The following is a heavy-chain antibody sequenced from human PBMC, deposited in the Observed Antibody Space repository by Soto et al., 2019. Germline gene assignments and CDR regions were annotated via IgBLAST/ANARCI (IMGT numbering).Heavy chain of an antibody. CDR2: IDYSGST. J-gene: IGHJ6*02. V-gene: IGHV4-31*03. Sequence: QVQLQESGPGLVKPSQTLSLTCTVSGGSISSGGYYWSWIRQHPGKGLEWIGYIDYSGSTYYNPSLKSRVTISVDTSKNPFSLKLSSVTAADTAVYYCARDLTGSGWYEDVWGQGTTVTVSS. D-gene: IGHD6-19*01. CDR3: ARDLTGSGWYEDV. CDR1: GGSISSGGYY.